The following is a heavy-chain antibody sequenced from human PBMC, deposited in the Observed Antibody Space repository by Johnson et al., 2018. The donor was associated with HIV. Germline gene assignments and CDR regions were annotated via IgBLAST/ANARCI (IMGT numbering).Heavy chain of an antibody. CDR2: IKQDGSEK. CDR3: ARNEYSNYGGRDAFDI. Sequence: MLLVESGGGLVQPGGFLRLSCVVSGFTFRSYWMTWVRQAPGKGLEWVANIKQDGSEKYYVDSVKGRFTISRDNAKNSLYLQMNGLRAEDTAVYYCARNEYSNYGGRDAFDIWGQGTMVTVSS. D-gene: IGHD4-11*01. J-gene: IGHJ3*02. V-gene: IGHV3-7*01. CDR1: GFTFRSYW.